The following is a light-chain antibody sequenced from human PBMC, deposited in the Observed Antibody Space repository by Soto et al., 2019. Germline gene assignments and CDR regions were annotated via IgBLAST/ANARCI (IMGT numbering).Light chain of an antibody. V-gene: IGKV1-5*03. Sequence: DIQMTQSPSTLSGSVGDRVTITCRASQTISSWLAWYQQKPGKAPKLLIYKASTLKRGVPSRVSGSGSGTDVTLTISSLQPEDFATYYCQQSYSTPLTFGGGTKVDIK. CDR3: QQSYSTPLT. J-gene: IGKJ4*01. CDR2: KAS. CDR1: QTISSW.